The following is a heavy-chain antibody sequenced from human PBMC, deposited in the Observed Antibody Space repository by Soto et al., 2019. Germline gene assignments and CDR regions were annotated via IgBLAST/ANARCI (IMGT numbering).Heavy chain of an antibody. CDR2: ISYDGSNK. Sequence: GSLRLSCAASGFTFSSYGMHWVRQAPGKGLEWVAVISYDGSNKYYADSVKGRFTISRDNSKNTLYLQMNSLRAEDTAVYYCAKEIAVAGNYYYYGMDVWGQGTTVTVSS. V-gene: IGHV3-30*18. J-gene: IGHJ6*02. CDR1: GFTFSSYG. CDR3: AKEIAVAGNYYYYGMDV. D-gene: IGHD6-19*01.